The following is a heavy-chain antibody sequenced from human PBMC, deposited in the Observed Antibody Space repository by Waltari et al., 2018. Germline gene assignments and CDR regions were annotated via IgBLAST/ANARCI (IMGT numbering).Heavy chain of an antibody. CDR1: GFTFSSHS. CDR2: ISSSSNYI. CDR3: ARDSSILDY. V-gene: IGHV3-21*01. J-gene: IGHJ4*02. D-gene: IGHD3-3*02. Sequence: EVQLVESGGGLVKPGGSLRLSCAASGFTFSSHSMNWVRQAPGKGLEGGSSISSSSNYIYYADSLKGRFTISRDNAKNSLYLQMNSLRADDTAVYYCARDSSILDYWGQGTLVTVSS.